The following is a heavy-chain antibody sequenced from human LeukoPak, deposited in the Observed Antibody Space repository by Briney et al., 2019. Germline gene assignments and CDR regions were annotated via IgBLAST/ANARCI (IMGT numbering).Heavy chain of an antibody. J-gene: IGHJ4*02. D-gene: IGHD2-21*02. CDR1: GFTFSSYW. V-gene: IGHV3-7*01. CDR2: IKQDGSEK. Sequence: GGSLRLSCAASGFTFSSYWMSWVRQAPEKGLEWVANIKQDGSEKYYVDSVKGRFTISRDNAKNSLYLQMNSLRAEDTAVYYCARVTGGGDKRGGYFDYWGQGTLVTVSS. CDR3: ARVTGGGDKRGGYFDY.